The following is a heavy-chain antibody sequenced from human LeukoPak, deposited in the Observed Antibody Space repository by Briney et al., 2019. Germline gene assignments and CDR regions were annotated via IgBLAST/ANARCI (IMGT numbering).Heavy chain of an antibody. J-gene: IGHJ6*03. D-gene: IGHD4-17*01. CDR3: AKTTVTSEEYFYYYMDI. CDR2: IITYNGNT. CDR1: GYTFTSYG. Sequence: ASVKVSCKTSGYTFTSYGLSWVRQAPGQGLEWMGCIITYNGNTYYSQKLQGRVTMTTDTSTSTAYMELRSLRSDDTAVYYCAKTTVTSEEYFYYYMDIWGKGTTVTVSS. V-gene: IGHV1-18*01.